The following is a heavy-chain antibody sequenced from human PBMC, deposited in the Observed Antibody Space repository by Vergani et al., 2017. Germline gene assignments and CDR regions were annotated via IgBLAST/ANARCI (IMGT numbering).Heavy chain of an antibody. V-gene: IGHV4-59*01. CDR2: IYYSGST. J-gene: IGHJ4*02. D-gene: IGHD6-19*01. CDR1: GGSISSYY. CDR3: ARAAEYSSGWAPYYFDY. Sequence: QVQLQESGPGLVKPSETLSLTCTVSGGSISSYYWSWIRQPPGKGLEWIGYIYYSGSTNYNPSLNSRVTISVDTSKNQFSLKLSSVTAADTAVYYCARAAEYSSGWAPYYFDYWGKGTLVTVSS.